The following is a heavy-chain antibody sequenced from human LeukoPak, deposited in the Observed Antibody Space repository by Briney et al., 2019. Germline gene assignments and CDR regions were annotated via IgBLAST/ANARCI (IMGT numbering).Heavy chain of an antibody. Sequence: SETLSLTCTVSGGSISSSSYYWGWIRQPPGKGLEWIGSIYYSGSTYYNPSLKSRATISVDTSKNQFSLKLSSVTAADTAVYYCARLSGGQLWRGTWGRYFDYWGQGTLVTVSS. J-gene: IGHJ4*02. D-gene: IGHD5-18*01. CDR3: ARLSGGQLWRGTWGRYFDY. CDR2: IYYSGST. CDR1: GGSISSSSYY. V-gene: IGHV4-39*01.